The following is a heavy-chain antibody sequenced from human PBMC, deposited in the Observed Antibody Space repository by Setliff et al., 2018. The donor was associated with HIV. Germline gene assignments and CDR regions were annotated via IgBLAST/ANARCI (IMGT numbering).Heavy chain of an antibody. CDR1: GGSFSGYY. CDR3: ARGVRDNSGWSSYYFDY. D-gene: IGHD6-19*01. CDR2: VTHSGRT. V-gene: IGHV4-34*01. J-gene: IGHJ4*02. Sequence: SETLSLTCAVYGGSFSGYYWSWIRQPPGKGLEWIGEVTHSGRTNYNPSLESRVTTSVETSKKQFYLRLTSVTAADTAVYYCARGVRDNSGWSSYYFDYWGQGTLVTVSS.